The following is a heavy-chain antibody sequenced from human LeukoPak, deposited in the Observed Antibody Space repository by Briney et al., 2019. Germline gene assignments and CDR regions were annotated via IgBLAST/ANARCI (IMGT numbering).Heavy chain of an antibody. CDR1: GASINSDY. V-gene: IGHV4-4*07. CDR3: ARTLVEPTATDAFDI. Sequence: SETLSLTCTVSGASINSDYWTWVRQVAGKGLEWIGRIFASGSTNYNPYLRSRITMSVDTSKNQFSLRLTSVTAADTAVYFCARTLVEPTATDAFDIWGQGTMVTVSS. CDR2: IFASGST. J-gene: IGHJ3*02. D-gene: IGHD2-2*01.